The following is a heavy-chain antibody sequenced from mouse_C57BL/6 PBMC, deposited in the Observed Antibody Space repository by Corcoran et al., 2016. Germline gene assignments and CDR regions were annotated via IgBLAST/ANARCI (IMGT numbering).Heavy chain of an antibody. CDR3: ASDYGSSYEAMDY. V-gene: IGHV1-26*01. CDR1: GYTFTDYY. D-gene: IGHD1-1*01. CDR2: INPNNGGT. J-gene: IGHJ4*01. Sequence: EVQLQQSGPELVKPGASVKISCKASGYTFTDYYMNWVKQSHGKSLEWIGDINPNNGGTSYNQKFKGKATLTVDKSSSTAYMELHSLTSEDSAVYYCASDYGSSYEAMDYWGQGTSVTVSS.